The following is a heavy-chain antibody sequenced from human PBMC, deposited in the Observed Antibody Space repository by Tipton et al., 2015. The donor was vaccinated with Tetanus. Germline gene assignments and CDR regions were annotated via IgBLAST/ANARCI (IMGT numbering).Heavy chain of an antibody. V-gene: IGHV3-21*01. J-gene: IGHJ4*02. CDR3: ARGADNYGYYLDY. CDR1: GFSFSNYK. CDR2: ISSTSRYI. Sequence: SLRLSCEVSGFSFSNYKMNWVRQGPGRGLEWVSSISSTSRYINYADSVKGRFIISRDNSKNMLYLQLNSLRAEDTAVYYCARGADNYGYYLDYWGQGTLVTVSA. D-gene: IGHD5-18*01.